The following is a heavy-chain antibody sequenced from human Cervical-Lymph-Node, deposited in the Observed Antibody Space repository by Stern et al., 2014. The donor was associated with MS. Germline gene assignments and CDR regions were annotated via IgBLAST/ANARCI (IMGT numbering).Heavy chain of an antibody. V-gene: IGHV1-58*01. J-gene: IGHJ3*02. CDR1: GFTFTSSA. CDR2: IVVGSGNT. CDR3: AADRDSSGYYFDAFDI. Sequence: QLVESGPEVKKPGTSVKVSCKASGFTFTSSAVQWVRQARGQRLEWIGGIVVGSGNTNYAQKFQERVTITRDMSTSTAYMELSSLRSEDTAVYYCAADRDSSGYYFDAFDIWGQGTMVTVSS. D-gene: IGHD3-22*01.